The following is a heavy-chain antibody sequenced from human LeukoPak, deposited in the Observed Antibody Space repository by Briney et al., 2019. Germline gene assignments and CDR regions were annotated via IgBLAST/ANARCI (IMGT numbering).Heavy chain of an antibody. CDR1: GYSISSGYY. D-gene: IGHD3-22*01. Sequence: SETLSLTCTVSGYSISSGYYWGWIRQPPGKGLEWIGSIFHSGSTYYNPSLQSRVTISLDTSKNQFSLKLSSVTAADTAVYYCARGPRRRYDSSGYFDYWGQGTLVTVSS. CDR2: IFHSGST. J-gene: IGHJ4*02. V-gene: IGHV4-38-2*02. CDR3: ARGPRRRYDSSGYFDY.